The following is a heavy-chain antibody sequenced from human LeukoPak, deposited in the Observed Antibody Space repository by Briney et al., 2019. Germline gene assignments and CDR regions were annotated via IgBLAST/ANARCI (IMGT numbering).Heavy chain of an antibody. CDR2: IYDSGST. CDR3: ARGKVATINWFDP. J-gene: IGHJ5*02. D-gene: IGHD5-24*01. V-gene: IGHV4-39*07. Sequence: SETLSLTCTVSGGSIRSSYYYWGWIRQPPGKGLEWIGSIYDSGSTYYNPSLKSRVTISEDRSKNQFSLRLSSVTAADTAVYYCARGKVATINWFDPWGQGTLVTVSS. CDR1: GGSIRSSYYY.